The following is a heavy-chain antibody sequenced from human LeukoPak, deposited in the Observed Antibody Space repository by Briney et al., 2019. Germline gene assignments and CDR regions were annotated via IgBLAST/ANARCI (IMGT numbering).Heavy chain of an antibody. Sequence: SETLSLTCTVSGGSISSSSYYWGWIRQPPGKGLEWIGSIYYSGSTNYNPSLKSRVTISVDTSKNQFSLKLSSVTAADTAVYYCARGRCSSTSCYMFDYWGQGTLVTVSS. D-gene: IGHD2-2*02. CDR1: GGSISSSSYY. CDR2: IYYSGST. V-gene: IGHV4-39*07. CDR3: ARGRCSSTSCYMFDY. J-gene: IGHJ4*02.